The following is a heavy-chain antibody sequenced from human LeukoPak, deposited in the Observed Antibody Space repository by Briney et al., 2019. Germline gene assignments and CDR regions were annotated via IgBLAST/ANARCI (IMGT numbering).Heavy chain of an antibody. Sequence: SETLSLTCTVSGDSISSYYWSWVRQPPGKGLEWIGYISYSGNTKYNPSLKSRVTISLDTSKTQTSLKVSSVTAAYTAVYSCARTRRGYTYGFPSRELLKAFDVWGQGTIVTVSS. CDR1: GDSISSYY. D-gene: IGHD5-18*01. J-gene: IGHJ3*01. V-gene: IGHV4-59*01. CDR3: ARTRRGYTYGFPSRELLKAFDV. CDR2: ISYSGNT.